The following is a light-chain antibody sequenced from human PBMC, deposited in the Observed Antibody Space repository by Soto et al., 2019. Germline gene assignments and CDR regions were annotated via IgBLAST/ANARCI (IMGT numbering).Light chain of an antibody. Sequence: QSALAQPPSASGSPGQSVTISCTGTSIDVGDNYVSWYQQRLGKAPKLIIYEVTLRPSGVPDRFSGSKSGNTASLTVSGLQADDEADYYCSAYAGSNTFVFGTGTKVTVL. CDR2: EVT. V-gene: IGLV2-8*01. J-gene: IGLJ1*01. CDR1: SIDVGDNY. CDR3: SAYAGSNTFV.